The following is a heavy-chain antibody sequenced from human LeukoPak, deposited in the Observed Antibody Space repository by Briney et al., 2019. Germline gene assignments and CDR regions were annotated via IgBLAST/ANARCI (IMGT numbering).Heavy chain of an antibody. CDR1: GFTFSSYG. D-gene: IGHD3-10*01. Sequence: GGTLRLSCAASGFTFSSYGMSWVRQAPGKGLEWVSAISGSGGSTYYADSVKGRFTISRDNSKNTLYLQMNSLRAEDTAVYYCAKSGGTTSGFDYWGQGTLVTASS. CDR3: AKSGGTTSGFDY. V-gene: IGHV3-23*01. J-gene: IGHJ4*02. CDR2: ISGSGGST.